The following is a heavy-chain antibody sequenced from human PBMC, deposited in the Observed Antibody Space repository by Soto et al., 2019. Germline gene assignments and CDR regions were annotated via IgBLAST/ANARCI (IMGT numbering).Heavy chain of an antibody. CDR2: IIAIFDKA. D-gene: IGHD4-17*01. Sequence: QVQLVQSGAEVKKPGSSVKVSCKVSGGRFNTNAISWLRQAPGQGLEWMGGIIAIFDKANYAQKFQDRVTITADESTSTDYIGLSSLRSDETAVYFCAREDHGWIFDYWGQGTLVTVSS. J-gene: IGHJ4*02. CDR1: GGRFNTNA. CDR3: AREDHGWIFDY. V-gene: IGHV1-69*12.